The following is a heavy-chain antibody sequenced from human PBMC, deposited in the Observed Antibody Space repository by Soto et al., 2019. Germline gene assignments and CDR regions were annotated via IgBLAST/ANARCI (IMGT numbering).Heavy chain of an antibody. D-gene: IGHD2-21*02. CDR3: AKLFCGGDCYGANFDY. CDR1: GYTFTSYG. J-gene: IGHJ4*02. Sequence: QVQLVQSGAEVKKPGAAVKVSCKASGYTFTSYGISWVRQAPGQGLEWMGWISAYNGNTNYAQKLQGRVTMTTDTYTSTAYLELRRLRFDDTAVYYCAKLFCGGDCYGANFDYWGQGTLVTVSS. CDR2: ISAYNGNT. V-gene: IGHV1-18*01.